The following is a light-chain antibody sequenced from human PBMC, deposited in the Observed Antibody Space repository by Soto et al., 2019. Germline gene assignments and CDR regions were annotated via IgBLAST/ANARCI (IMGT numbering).Light chain of an antibody. CDR1: QSVDIS. Sequence: DIVMTQSPATLSVSPGERATLSCRASQSVDISLAWYQQKPGQAPRLLIYGASTRATGIPARFSGSGSGTDYTLTISSLEPEDFAVYYCQQRTKWRTFGQGTKVDIK. CDR2: GAS. V-gene: IGKV3-15*01. J-gene: IGKJ1*01. CDR3: QQRTKWRT.